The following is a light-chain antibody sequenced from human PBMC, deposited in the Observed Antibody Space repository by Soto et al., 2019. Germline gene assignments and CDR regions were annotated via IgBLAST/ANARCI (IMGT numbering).Light chain of an antibody. J-gene: IGKJ1*01. CDR1: QSVSSSY. V-gene: IGKV3-20*01. Sequence: EIVLTQSPGTLSFSPVERSTLSCRASQSVSSSYLAWYQQKPGQAPRLLIYGASSRATGIPDRFSGSGSGTDFTLTISRLEPEDFAVYYCQHPWTFGQGTKGDIK. CDR2: GAS. CDR3: QHPWT.